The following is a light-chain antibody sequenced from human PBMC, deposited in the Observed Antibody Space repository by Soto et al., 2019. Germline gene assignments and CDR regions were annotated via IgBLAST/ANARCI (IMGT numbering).Light chain of an antibody. CDR3: CSYAGSSTWV. V-gene: IGLV2-23*01. CDR1: SSDVGSYNF. CDR2: EGS. Sequence: QSALTQPASVSGSPGQSITICCTGTSSDVGSYNFVSWYQQHPGKAPKLMIYEGSKRPSGVSNRFSGSKSGNTASLTISGLQAEDEADYCCSYAGSSTWVFGNGTKVTVL. J-gene: IGLJ1*01.